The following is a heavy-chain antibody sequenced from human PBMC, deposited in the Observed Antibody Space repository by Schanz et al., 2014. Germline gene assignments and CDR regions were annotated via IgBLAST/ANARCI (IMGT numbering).Heavy chain of an antibody. Sequence: QVQLVESGGGVVQPGRSLRLSCATSGFTFSRFGMHWVRQAPGKGLEWVSAITGSGSKTYYADSVKGRFTIARDNSKNTLFLQMDSLRVEDTAAYYCMAMGRNTSHYFDHWGQGTLVTVSS. J-gene: IGHJ4*02. V-gene: IGHV3-NL1*01. CDR3: MAMGRNTSHYFDH. CDR2: ITGSGSKT. D-gene: IGHD1-1*01. CDR1: GFTFSRFG.